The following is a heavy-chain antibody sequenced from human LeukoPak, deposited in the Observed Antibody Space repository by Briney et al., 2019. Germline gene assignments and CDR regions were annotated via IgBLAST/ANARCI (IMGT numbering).Heavy chain of an antibody. J-gene: IGHJ1*01. CDR1: GYTFTDYG. D-gene: IGHD3-22*01. Sequence: ASVKVSCKASGYTFTDYGMHWVRQAPRQRLEWMAWINAGNGNAKYSQKFQGRVTITRDTSASTAYMELSSLRSEDTAVYYCARVPLHDRNDYYYPHWGQGTVVTVSS. V-gene: IGHV1-3*01. CDR3: ARVPLHDRNDYYYPH. CDR2: INAGNGNA.